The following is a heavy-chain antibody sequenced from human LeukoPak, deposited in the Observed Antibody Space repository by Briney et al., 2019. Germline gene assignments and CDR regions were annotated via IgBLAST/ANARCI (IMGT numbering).Heavy chain of an antibody. V-gene: IGHV4-39*01. CDR1: GGSISSNKYY. CDR3: ATPYSGGYQGLDI. D-gene: IGHD1-26*01. Sequence: SETLSLTCTVFGGSISSNKYYWGWIRQPPGKGLEWIGSIYYSGSTYYNPTLKSRVTIFVDTSKNQFSLKLSSVTAADTAVYYCATPYSGGYQGLDIWGQGTMVTVS. J-gene: IGHJ3*02. CDR2: IYYSGST.